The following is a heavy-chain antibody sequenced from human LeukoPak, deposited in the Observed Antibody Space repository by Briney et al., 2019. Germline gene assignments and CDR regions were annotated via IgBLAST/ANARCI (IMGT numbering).Heavy chain of an antibody. CDR2: ISWDSGSV. Sequence: GRSLRLSCAASGFTFDDYAMHWVRQAPGKGLEWVSGISWDSGSVDSADSVKGRFTISRDNAKNSLYLQMNSLRAEDTAVYYCARDPGSGDFWSGYPYFDYWGQGTLVTVSS. D-gene: IGHD3-3*01. CDR3: ARDPGSGDFWSGYPYFDY. V-gene: IGHV3-9*01. CDR1: GFTFDDYA. J-gene: IGHJ4*02.